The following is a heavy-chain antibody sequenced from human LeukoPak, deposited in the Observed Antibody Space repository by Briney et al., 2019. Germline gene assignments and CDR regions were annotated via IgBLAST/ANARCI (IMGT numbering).Heavy chain of an antibody. CDR1: GGSISSYY. J-gene: IGHJ4*02. CDR2: IYYSGST. Sequence: PSETLSLTCTVSGGSISSYYWSWIRQPPGKGLEWIGYIYYSGSTNYNPSLKSRVAISVDTSKNQFSLKLSSVTAADTAVYYCARGGGCSGGSCYSRSDYWGQGTLVTVSS. CDR3: ARGGGCSGGSCYSRSDY. D-gene: IGHD2-15*01. V-gene: IGHV4-59*01.